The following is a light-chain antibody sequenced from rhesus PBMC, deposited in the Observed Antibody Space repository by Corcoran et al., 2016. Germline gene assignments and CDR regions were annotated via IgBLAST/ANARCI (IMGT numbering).Light chain of an antibody. V-gene: IGKV1-25*01. CDR3: QHYYGLPYS. Sequence: DIQMTQSPSSLSASVGDRVTITCRASQGITNDLAWYQQKPGETPKLLIHEASSLQSGMPSRFSGSGSWTDFSLTISSLQSEDSAIYYCQHYYGLPYSFGQGTKVEIK. CDR1: QGITND. J-gene: IGKJ2*01. CDR2: EAS.